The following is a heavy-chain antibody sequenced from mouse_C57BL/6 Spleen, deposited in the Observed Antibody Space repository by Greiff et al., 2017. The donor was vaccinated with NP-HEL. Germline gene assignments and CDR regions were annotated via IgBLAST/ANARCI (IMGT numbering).Heavy chain of an antibody. D-gene: IGHD2-4*01. Sequence: EVKVEESGGGLVQPGESLKLSCESNEYEFPSHDMSWVRKTPEKRLELVAAINSDGGSTYYPDTMERRFIISRDNTKKTLYLQMSSLRSEDTALYYCARRYDYDGGFAYWGQGTLVTVSA. CDR1: EYEFPSHD. CDR3: ARRYDYDGGFAY. J-gene: IGHJ3*01. CDR2: INSDGGST. V-gene: IGHV5-2*03.